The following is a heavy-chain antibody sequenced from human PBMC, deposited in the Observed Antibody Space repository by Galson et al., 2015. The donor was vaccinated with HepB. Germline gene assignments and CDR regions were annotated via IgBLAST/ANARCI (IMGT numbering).Heavy chain of an antibody. J-gene: IGHJ6*02. CDR2: IWYDGSNK. Sequence: SLRLSCAASGFTFSSYGMHWVRQAPGKGLEWVAVIWYDGSNKYYADSVKGRFTISRDNSKNTLYLQMDSLRAEDTAVYYCARDFEGPLIAAAGHYYYYGMDVWGQGTTVTVSS. CDR3: ARDFEGPLIAAAGHYYYYGMDV. D-gene: IGHD6-13*01. CDR1: GFTFSSYG. V-gene: IGHV3-33*01.